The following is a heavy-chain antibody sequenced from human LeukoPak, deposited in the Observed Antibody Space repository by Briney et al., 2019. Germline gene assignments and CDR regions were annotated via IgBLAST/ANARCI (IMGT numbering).Heavy chain of an antibody. CDR2: ISAYNGNT. D-gene: IGHD3-22*01. V-gene: IGHV1-18*01. J-gene: IGHJ3*02. CDR3: ARDFVRFYYDSSGYYYGAVAFDI. CDR1: GYTFTSYG. Sequence: ASVKVSCKASGYTFTSYGISWVRQAPGQGLEWMGWISAYNGNTNYAQKVQGRVTMTTDTPTSTAYMELRSLRSDDTAVYYCARDFVRFYYDSSGYYYGAVAFDIWGQGTMVTVSS.